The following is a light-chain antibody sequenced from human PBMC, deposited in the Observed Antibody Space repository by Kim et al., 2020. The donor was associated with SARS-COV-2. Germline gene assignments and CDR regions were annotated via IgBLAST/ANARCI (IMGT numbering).Light chain of an antibody. CDR1: QAIRDD. CDR3: LQYHSFPHT. CDR2: GAS. V-gene: IGKV1-17*01. Sequence: DIQMTQSPSSLSASVGDRFTITCRTIQAIRDDLGWYQQKPGKAPKRLIYGASSLQSGVPSRFRGSGFGTEFTLTINCLQAEDFATYHCLQYHSFPHTFAQGTKLEIK. J-gene: IGKJ2*01.